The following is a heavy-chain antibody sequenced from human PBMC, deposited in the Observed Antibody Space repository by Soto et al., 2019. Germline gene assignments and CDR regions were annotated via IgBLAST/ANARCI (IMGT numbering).Heavy chain of an antibody. CDR2: IIPIFGTA. CDR3: AKTDPREYSSSWYVY. Sequence: QVQLVQSGAEVKKPGSSVKVSCQASGGTFSSYAISWVRQAPGQGLQWMGGIIPIFGTANYAQQFQGRVTITADESTSTAYMELSSLRSEDTAVYYCAKTDPREYSSSWYVYWGQGTLVTVSS. J-gene: IGHJ4*02. CDR1: GGTFSSYA. V-gene: IGHV1-69*01. D-gene: IGHD6-13*01.